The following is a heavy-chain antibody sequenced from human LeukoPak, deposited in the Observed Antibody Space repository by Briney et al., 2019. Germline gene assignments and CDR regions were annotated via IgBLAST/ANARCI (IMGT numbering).Heavy chain of an antibody. V-gene: IGHV3-66*01. D-gene: IGHD5-18*01. J-gene: IGHJ4*02. Sequence: GGSLRLSCAGSGFIVSSNYMSWVRQAAGKGLEWVSVIYGSSRTYYADSVKGRFTISRDNSKNTVYLQMDSLRAEDTAVYYCARDRADGYNYGGYFDNWGQGTQVTVSS. CDR3: ARDRADGYNYGGYFDN. CDR1: GFIVSSNY. CDR2: IYGSSRT.